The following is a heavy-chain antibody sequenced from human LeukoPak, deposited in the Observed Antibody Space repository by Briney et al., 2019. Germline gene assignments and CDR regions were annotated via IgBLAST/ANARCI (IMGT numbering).Heavy chain of an antibody. J-gene: IGHJ4*02. Sequence: PSGTLSLTCTVSGGSISSNNYYWGWIRQPPGKGLEWIGSIYYSGSTYYNPSLKSRVTISVDTSKNQFSLKLSSVTAADTAVYYCVNSSPGGGWLVSGNFDYWGQGTLVTVSS. V-gene: IGHV4-39*01. CDR1: GGSISSNNYY. D-gene: IGHD6-19*01. CDR2: IYYSGST. CDR3: VNSSPGGGWLVSGNFDY.